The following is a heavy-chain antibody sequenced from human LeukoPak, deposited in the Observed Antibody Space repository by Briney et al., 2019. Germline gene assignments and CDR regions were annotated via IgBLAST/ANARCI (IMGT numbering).Heavy chain of an antibody. Sequence: PGGSLRLSCAASGFTFSNYWMHWVRRAPGKGLVWVSCINGDESRTKYADSVKGRFTISRDNARNTLFLQMNSLRAEDTAVYYCVRSVAVTFDPWGQGTLVTVSS. D-gene: IGHD6-19*01. J-gene: IGHJ5*02. CDR2: INGDESRT. CDR3: VRSVAVTFDP. V-gene: IGHV3-74*03. CDR1: GFTFSNYW.